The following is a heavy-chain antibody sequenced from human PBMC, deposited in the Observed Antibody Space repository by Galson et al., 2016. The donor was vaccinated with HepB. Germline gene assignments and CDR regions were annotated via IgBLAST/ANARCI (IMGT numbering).Heavy chain of an antibody. CDR1: GGSISNNNW. Sequence: SETLSLTCTVSGGSISNNNWWIWVRQPPGKGLEWIGEIYHSGSTNYNPSLKSRVTISVDKSKNQFSLKLTSVTAADTAVYYCARGEDLYGGSQSWGQGTLVTVSS. CDR2: IYHSGST. D-gene: IGHD1-26*01. CDR3: ARGEDLYGGSQS. J-gene: IGHJ5*02. V-gene: IGHV4-4*02.